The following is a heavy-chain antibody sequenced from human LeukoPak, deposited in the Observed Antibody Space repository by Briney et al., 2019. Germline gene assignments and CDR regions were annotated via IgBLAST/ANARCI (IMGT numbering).Heavy chain of an antibody. J-gene: IGHJ4*02. CDR3: ARGRPPVGGYYPFYY. V-gene: IGHV4-39*07. CDR2: INHSGST. D-gene: IGHD3-22*01. Sequence: SETLSLTCTVSGGSISSGDYYWSWIRQPPGKGLEWIGEINHSGSTNYNPSLKSRVTISVDTSKNQFSLKLSSVTAADTAVYYCARGRPPVGGYYPFYYWGQGTLVTVSS. CDR1: GGSISSGDYY.